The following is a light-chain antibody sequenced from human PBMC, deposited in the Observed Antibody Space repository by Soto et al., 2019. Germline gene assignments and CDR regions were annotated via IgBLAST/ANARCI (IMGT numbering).Light chain of an antibody. CDR1: HTISSSY. V-gene: IGKV3D-20*02. Sequence: EIVLTQSPGTLSLSPGERATLSCRASHTISSSYLAWYQQKPGQAPRLLIFGASRRATGIPDRFSGSGSGTDFTLTINSLEPDDFAVYYCQQRDSWPITFGQGTRLEIK. J-gene: IGKJ5*01. CDR3: QQRDSWPIT. CDR2: GAS.